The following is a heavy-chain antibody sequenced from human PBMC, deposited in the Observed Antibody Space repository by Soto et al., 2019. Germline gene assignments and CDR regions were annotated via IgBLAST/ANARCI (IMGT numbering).Heavy chain of an antibody. CDR3: ARDRSRDGYNHFDY. CDR2: IYNSGSP. Sequence: PSETLSLTCAVSGDSISRYYWSWIRQPPGKGLEWIGYIYNSGSPNYNPSLKSRVTISVDTSKNQFSLKLYSVTAADTAVYYCARDRSRDGYNHFDYWGQGTLVTVSS. CDR1: GDSISRYY. J-gene: IGHJ4*02. V-gene: IGHV4-59*01. D-gene: IGHD5-12*01.